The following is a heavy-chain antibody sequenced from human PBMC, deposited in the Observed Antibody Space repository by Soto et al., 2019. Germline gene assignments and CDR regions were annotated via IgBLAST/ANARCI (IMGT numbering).Heavy chain of an antibody. J-gene: IGHJ2*01. D-gene: IGHD4-4*01. V-gene: IGHV3-30-3*01. CDR2: ISYDGSNK. CDR1: GFTFSSYV. CDR3: ARPLWRDDYNWGYFDL. Sequence: QVQLVESGGGVVQPGRSLRLSCAASGFTFSSYVHWVRQAPGKGLEWVAVISYDGSNKYYADSVKGRFTISRDNSKNTLYLQMNSQRAEDTAVYYCARPLWRDDYNWGYFDLWGRGTLVTVSS.